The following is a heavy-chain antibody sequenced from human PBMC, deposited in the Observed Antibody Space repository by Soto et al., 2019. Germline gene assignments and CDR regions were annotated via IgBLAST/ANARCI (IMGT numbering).Heavy chain of an antibody. J-gene: IGHJ4*02. CDR1: GYSISSGYY. CDR2: IYHSGST. CDR3: ARLLPRAHFDY. Sequence: PSETLSLTCAVSGYSISSGYYWGWIWQPPGKGLEWIGSIYHSGSTYYNPSLKSRVTISVDTSKNQFSLKLSSVTAADTAVYYCARLLPRAHFDYWGQGTLVTVSS. V-gene: IGHV4-38-2*01.